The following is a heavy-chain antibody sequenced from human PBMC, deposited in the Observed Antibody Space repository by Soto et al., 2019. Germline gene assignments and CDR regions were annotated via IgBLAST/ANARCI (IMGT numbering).Heavy chain of an antibody. D-gene: IGHD4-17*01. Sequence: EVQLVESGGGLVQPGRSLRLSCAASGFTFDDYAMHWVRQAPGKGLEWVSGISWNSGSIGYADSVKGRFTISRDNAKNSLYLQMNSLRAEDTALYYCAKDPYGGWDGNWFDPWCQGTLVTVSS. V-gene: IGHV3-9*01. J-gene: IGHJ5*02. CDR3: AKDPYGGWDGNWFDP. CDR2: ISWNSGSI. CDR1: GFTFDDYA.